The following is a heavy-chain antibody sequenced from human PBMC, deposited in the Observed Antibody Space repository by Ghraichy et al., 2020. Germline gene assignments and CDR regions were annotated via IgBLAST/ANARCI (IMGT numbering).Heavy chain of an antibody. Sequence: GSLRLSCAASGFIFSNYWMTWVRQAPGKGLEWVADIKQDGTEKYYVDSVKGRFTISRDNAKNSLYLQMNSLRVEDTAFYYCARRGGSVLRFLEWLLSPFDYWGQGTLVIVSS. J-gene: IGHJ4*02. CDR3: ARRGGSVLRFLEWLLSPFDY. V-gene: IGHV3-7*03. D-gene: IGHD3-3*01. CDR2: IKQDGTEK. CDR1: GFIFSNYW.